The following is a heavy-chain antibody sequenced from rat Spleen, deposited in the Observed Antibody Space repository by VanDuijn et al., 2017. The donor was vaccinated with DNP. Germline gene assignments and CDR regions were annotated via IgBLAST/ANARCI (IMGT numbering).Heavy chain of an antibody. CDR1: GYSITNTY. J-gene: IGHJ2*01. CDR3: ARFSSGRFDY. V-gene: IGHV3-1*01. D-gene: IGHD4-3*01. CDR2: MSYSGST. Sequence: EVQLQESGPGLVRPSQSLSLTCSVTGYSITNTYWAWIRKFPGNKMEWMGYMSYSGSTNYNPSLRSRISITRDTSKNQVFLQLNSVTTEDTATYYCARFSSGRFDYWGQGVMVTVSS.